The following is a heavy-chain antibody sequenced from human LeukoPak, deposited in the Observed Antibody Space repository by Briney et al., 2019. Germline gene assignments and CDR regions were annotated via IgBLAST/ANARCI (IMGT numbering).Heavy chain of an antibody. Sequence: GGSLRLSCAASGFTFSSYAMRWVRQAPGKGLEWVSAINGGGGRTYNADSVKGRFTISRDNSKNTLFLQMNSLRAEDTAIYYCAKADGDYTFIDYWGQGTLVTVSS. D-gene: IGHD4-17*01. CDR2: INGGGGRT. J-gene: IGHJ4*02. CDR3: AKADGDYTFIDY. V-gene: IGHV3-23*01. CDR1: GFTFSSYA.